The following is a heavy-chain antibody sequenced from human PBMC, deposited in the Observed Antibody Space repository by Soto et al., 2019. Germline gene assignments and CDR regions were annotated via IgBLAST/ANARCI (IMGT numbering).Heavy chain of an antibody. V-gene: IGHV4-34*01. CDR1: GGSFSGYY. J-gene: IGHJ4*02. CDR2: INHSGST. Sequence: SETLSLTCAVYGGSFSGYYWSWIRQPPGKGLEWIGEINHSGSTNYNPSLKSRVTISVDTSKNQFSLKLSSVTAADTAVYYCARADYDSSGIDYWGQGTLVTVS. CDR3: ARADYDSSGIDY. D-gene: IGHD3-22*01.